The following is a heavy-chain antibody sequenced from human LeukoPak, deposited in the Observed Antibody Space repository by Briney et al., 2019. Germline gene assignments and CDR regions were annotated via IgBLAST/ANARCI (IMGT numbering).Heavy chain of an antibody. D-gene: IGHD2-2*01. V-gene: IGHV4-39*01. CDR3: ASYIVVVPAARGPLDY. CDR2: IYYSGST. CDR1: GGSISSSSYY. J-gene: IGHJ4*02. Sequence: SETLPLTCTVSGGSISSSSYYWGWIRQPPGKGLEWIGSIYYSGSTYYNPSLKSRVTISVDTSKNQFSLKLSSVTAADTAVYYCASYIVVVPAARGPLDYWGQGTLVTVSS.